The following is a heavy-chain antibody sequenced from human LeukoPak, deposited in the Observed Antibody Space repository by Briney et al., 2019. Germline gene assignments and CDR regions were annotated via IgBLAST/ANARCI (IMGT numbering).Heavy chain of an antibody. D-gene: IGHD6-13*01. Sequence: GGSLRLSCAAFGLSFSSYGVHWVRQGPGKGPEWVAAISPDGDNEYYADSVKGRITISRDNSKNTLYLQMNSLTTDDTAVYYCAKDGPYTSSFDYWGQGTLVTVSS. J-gene: IGHJ4*02. CDR3: AKDGPYTSSFDY. CDR2: ISPDGDNE. V-gene: IGHV3-30*18. CDR1: GLSFSSYG.